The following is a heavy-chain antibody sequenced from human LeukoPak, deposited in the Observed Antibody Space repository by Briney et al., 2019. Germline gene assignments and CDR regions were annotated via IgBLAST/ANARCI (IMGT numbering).Heavy chain of an antibody. CDR1: GFTFSSYA. J-gene: IGHJ4*02. CDR2: ISGSGGST. V-gene: IGHV3-23*01. Sequence: GGSLRLSCAASGFTFSSYAMSWVHQAPGKGLEWVSAISGSGGSTYYADSVKGRFTISRDNSKNTLYLQMNSLRAEDTAVYYCARLTAVTLFDYWGQGTLVTVSS. CDR3: ARLTAVTLFDY. D-gene: IGHD4-17*01.